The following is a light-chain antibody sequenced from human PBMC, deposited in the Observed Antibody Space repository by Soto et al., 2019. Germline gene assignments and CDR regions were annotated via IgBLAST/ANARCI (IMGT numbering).Light chain of an antibody. CDR1: QSISSS. CDR3: QQSYSSPFT. CDR2: AAS. V-gene: IGKV1-39*01. J-gene: IGKJ3*01. Sequence: DIQMTQSPSSLSASVGDRVTITCRASQSISSSLNWYQQKPGRAPKLLIYAASSLQSGVPSRFSASESGTDFTLTISSLQPEDFATYYCQQSYSSPFTFGPGTKVYIK.